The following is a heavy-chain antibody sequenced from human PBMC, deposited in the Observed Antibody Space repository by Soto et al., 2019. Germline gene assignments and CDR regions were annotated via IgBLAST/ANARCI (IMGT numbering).Heavy chain of an antibody. J-gene: IGHJ5*02. Sequence: HPGGSLRLSCAASGFTFSSYAMSWVRQAPGKGLEWVSAISGSGGSTYYADSVKGRFTISRDNSKNTLYLQMNSLRAEDTAVYYCAKDALVGLLAAAGTGWFDPWGQGTLVTVSS. CDR2: ISGSGGST. V-gene: IGHV3-23*01. D-gene: IGHD6-13*01. CDR3: AKDALVGLLAAAGTGWFDP. CDR1: GFTFSSYA.